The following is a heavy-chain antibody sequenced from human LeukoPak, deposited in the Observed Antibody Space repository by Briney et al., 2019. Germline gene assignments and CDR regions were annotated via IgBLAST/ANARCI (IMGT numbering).Heavy chain of an antibody. D-gene: IGHD3-10*01. CDR1: GFTFDDYT. J-gene: IGHJ4*02. CDR3: AKDRGATEEYCDY. Sequence: GGSLRLSCAASGFTFDDYTMHWVRQAPGKGLEWVSLISWDGGSTYYADSVKGRFTISRDNSKNSLYLQMNSLRTEDTALYYCAKDRGATEEYCDYWGQGTLVTVSS. V-gene: IGHV3-43*01. CDR2: ISWDGGST.